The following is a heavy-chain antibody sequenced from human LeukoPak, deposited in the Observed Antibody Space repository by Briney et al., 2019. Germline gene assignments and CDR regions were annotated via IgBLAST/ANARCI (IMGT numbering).Heavy chain of an antibody. CDR1: GYSFIDYY. CDR3: ASDTDYYYGMDV. CDR2: INLNSGGT. J-gene: IGHJ6*02. V-gene: IGHV1-2*06. Sequence: ASVKVSCKASGYSFIDYYIHWVRQAPGQGLECMGRINLNSGGTNYAQKFQGRVTMTRDTSISTAYMELSRLRSDDTAVYYCASDTDYYYGMDVWGQGTTVTVSS.